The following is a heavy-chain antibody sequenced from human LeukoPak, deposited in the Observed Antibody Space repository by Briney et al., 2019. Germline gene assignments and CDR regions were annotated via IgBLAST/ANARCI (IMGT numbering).Heavy chain of an antibody. CDR1: GYTFTSYG. D-gene: IGHD6-13*01. J-gene: IGHJ4*02. CDR2: ISAYNGNT. CDR3: ARDLLAVAAAGTNFDY. Sequence: ASVKVSCKASGYTFTSYGISWVRQAPGQGLEGMGWISAYNGNTNYAQKLQGRVTMTTDTSTSTAYMELRSLRSDDTAVYYCARDLLAVAAAGTNFDYWGQGTLVTVSS. V-gene: IGHV1-18*01.